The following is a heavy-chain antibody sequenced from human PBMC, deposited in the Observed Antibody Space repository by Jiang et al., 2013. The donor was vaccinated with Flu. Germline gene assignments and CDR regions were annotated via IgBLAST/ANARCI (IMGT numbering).Heavy chain of an antibody. V-gene: IGHV3-23*01. Sequence: QLLESGGGLVQPGGSLRLSCAAPGFTFSSYTMSWVRQAPGKGLEWVSAISGSGGSTYYADSVKGRFTISRDNSKNTLYLQMNSLRAEDTAVYYCAKDWYSSSWVKDYWGQGTLVTVSS. D-gene: IGHD6-13*01. CDR1: GFTFSSYT. CDR2: ISGSGGST. J-gene: IGHJ4*02. CDR3: AKDWYSSSWVKDY.